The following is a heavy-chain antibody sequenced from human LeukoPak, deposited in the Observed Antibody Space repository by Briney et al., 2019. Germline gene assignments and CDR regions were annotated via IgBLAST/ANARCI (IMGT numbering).Heavy chain of an antibody. D-gene: IGHD6-19*01. CDR1: GFTFSSYS. V-gene: IGHV3-21*01. CDR3: ARDLGYSSGWYSHAAFDI. Sequence: GGSLRLSCAASGFTFSSYSMNWVRQAPGKGLEWVSSISSSSYIYYADSVTGRFTISRDNAKNSLYLQMNSLRAEDTAVYYCARDLGYSSGWYSHAAFDIWGQGTMVTVSS. CDR2: ISSSSYI. J-gene: IGHJ3*02.